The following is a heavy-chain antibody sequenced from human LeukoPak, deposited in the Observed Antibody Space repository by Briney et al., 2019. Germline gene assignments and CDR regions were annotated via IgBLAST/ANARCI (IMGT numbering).Heavy chain of an antibody. CDR3: ARGIAEYSYGYVPLYYFDY. D-gene: IGHD5-18*01. Sequence: SETLSLTCAVSGYSISSGYYWGWIRQPPGKGLEWIGSIYHSGSTYYNPSLKSRVTISVDTSKNQFSLKLSSVTAADTAVYYCARGIAEYSYGYVPLYYFDYWGQGILVTVSS. V-gene: IGHV4-38-2*01. J-gene: IGHJ4*02. CDR2: IYHSGST. CDR1: GYSISSGYY.